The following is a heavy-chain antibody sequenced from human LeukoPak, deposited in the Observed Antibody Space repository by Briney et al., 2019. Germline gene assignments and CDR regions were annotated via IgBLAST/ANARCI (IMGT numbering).Heavy chain of an antibody. CDR3: ARGRLEGIDY. CDR1: GGTFSSYA. CDR2: IIPILGTA. J-gene: IGHJ4*02. Sequence: ASVTVSCKASGGTFSSYAISWVRQAPGQGLEWMGGIIPILGTANYAQKFQGRVTITADKSTSTAYMELSSLRSEDTAVYYCARGRLEGIDYWGQGTLVTVSS. D-gene: IGHD1-1*01. V-gene: IGHV1-69*06.